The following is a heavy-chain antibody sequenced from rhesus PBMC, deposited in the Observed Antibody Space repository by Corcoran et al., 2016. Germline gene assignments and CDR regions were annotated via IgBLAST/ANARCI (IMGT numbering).Heavy chain of an antibody. CDR1: GGSSSSCYYY. V-gene: IGHV4-122*02. J-gene: IGHJ6*01. CDR2: ITFSGAN. Sequence: QVQRQESGPGMVKPSETLSLTCAVPGGSSSSCYYYWSGTPQPPGKGLEGIGNITFSGANSYNPSHKSRVPVSRDTAKNQVSLKLSSVTAADTAVYYCARAVVVVSATALDSWGQGVVVTVSS. D-gene: IGHD2-39*01. CDR3: ARAVVVVSATALDS.